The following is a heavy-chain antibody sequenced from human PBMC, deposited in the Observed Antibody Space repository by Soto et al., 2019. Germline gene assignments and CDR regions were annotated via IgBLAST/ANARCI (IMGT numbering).Heavy chain of an antibody. V-gene: IGHV3-23*01. Sequence: PGGSLRLSCTTSTFTFSTYAMTCVRQAPGKGLQWVSSIWGSSHITNYADSVKDRFTISRDNSKNTLYLQVNSLRAEDTATYYCARDPNGDYIGALDIWGQGIMVTVSS. CDR2: IWGSSHIT. D-gene: IGHD4-17*01. CDR3: ARDPNGDYIGALDI. J-gene: IGHJ3*02. CDR1: TFTFSTYA.